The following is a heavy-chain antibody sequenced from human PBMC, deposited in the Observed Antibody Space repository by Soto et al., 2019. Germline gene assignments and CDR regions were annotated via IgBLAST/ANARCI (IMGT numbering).Heavy chain of an antibody. CDR1: GVTFSSYA. J-gene: IGHJ6*03. V-gene: IGHV3-23*01. D-gene: IGHD3-3*01. CDR2: ISGSGGST. Sequence: GGSLRLSCAASGVTFSSYAMSWVRQAPGKGLEWVSAISGSGGSTYYADSVKGRFTISRDNSKNTLYLQMNSLRAEDTAVYYCAKELYYDFWSGYNLYYYYYYMDVWGKGTTVTVSS. CDR3: AKELYYDFWSGYNLYYYYYYMDV.